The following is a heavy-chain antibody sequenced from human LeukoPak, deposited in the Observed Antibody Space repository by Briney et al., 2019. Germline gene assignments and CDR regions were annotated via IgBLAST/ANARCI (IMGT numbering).Heavy chain of an antibody. Sequence: SETLSLTCTVSGGSISSSSYYWGWIRQPPGKGLEWIGSIYYSGSTYYNPSLKSRVTISLDTSKNQFSLKLSSVTAADTAVYYCARVPVVGATENYYGMDVWGQGTTVTVSS. CDR2: IYYSGST. J-gene: IGHJ6*02. D-gene: IGHD1-26*01. CDR1: GGSISSSSYY. V-gene: IGHV4-39*07. CDR3: ARVPVVGATENYYGMDV.